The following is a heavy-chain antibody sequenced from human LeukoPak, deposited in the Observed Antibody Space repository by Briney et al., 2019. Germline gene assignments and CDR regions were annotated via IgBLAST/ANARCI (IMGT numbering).Heavy chain of an antibody. CDR2: IYYSGST. Sequence: SETLSLTCTVSGGSISSYYWSWIRQPPGKGLEWIGYIYYSGSTNYNPSLKSRVTISVDTSNNQFSLKLSSVTAADTAVYYCARGQLRYFDWSTYDAFDIWGQGTMVTVSS. D-gene: IGHD3-9*01. J-gene: IGHJ3*02. CDR3: ARGQLRYFDWSTYDAFDI. CDR1: GGSISSYY. V-gene: IGHV4-59*01.